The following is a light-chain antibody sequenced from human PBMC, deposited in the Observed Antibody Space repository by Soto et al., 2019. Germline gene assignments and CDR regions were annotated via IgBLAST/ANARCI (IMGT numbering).Light chain of an antibody. CDR2: DVS. V-gene: IGLV2-14*01. Sequence: QSALTQPASVSGSPGQSITISCTGSSGDIGDYKYVSWYKQHPGKAPKLMIYDVSNRPSGVSNRFSASKSGNTASLTISVLQAEDEADYYCSSYTSTNFVIFGGGTQLTVL. CDR1: SGDIGDYKY. J-gene: IGLJ2*01. CDR3: SSYTSTNFVI.